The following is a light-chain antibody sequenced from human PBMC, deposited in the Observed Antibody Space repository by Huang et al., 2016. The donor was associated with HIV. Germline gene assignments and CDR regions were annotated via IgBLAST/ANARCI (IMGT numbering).Light chain of an antibody. CDR3: QKYNSVPLT. CDR1: HGINDY. Sequence: IQMTQSPSSLSASVGDRVTITCRASHGINDYLAWYQQKPGKVPELLIYGASTLQSGVSSRFSGSGSGTEFTLTISSLQPEDVATYYCQKYNSVPLTFGGGTKVEIK. V-gene: IGKV1-27*01. J-gene: IGKJ4*01. CDR2: GAS.